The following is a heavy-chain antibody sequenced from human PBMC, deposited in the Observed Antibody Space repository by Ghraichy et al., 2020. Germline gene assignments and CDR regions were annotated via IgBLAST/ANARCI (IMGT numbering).Heavy chain of an antibody. CDR2: ILGPGSFT. V-gene: IGHV3-23*01. CDR1: GFNFNIYA. Sequence: GGSLRLSCVASGFNFNIYAMTWVRQAPGKGLQWVSAILGPGSFTYYAESVRGRFTISRDNSKNTLYLQMSSLRDDDTATYFCARGTTVTRSYLDLWGRGTLVTVSS. D-gene: IGHD1-14*01. J-gene: IGHJ2*01. CDR3: ARGTTVTRSYLDL.